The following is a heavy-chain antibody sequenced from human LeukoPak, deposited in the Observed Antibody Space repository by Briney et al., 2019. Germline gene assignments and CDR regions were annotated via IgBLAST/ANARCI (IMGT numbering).Heavy chain of an antibody. V-gene: IGHV4-59*01. CDR1: GGSISSYY. J-gene: IGHJ6*03. D-gene: IGHD5-12*01. Sequence: PSETLSLTCTVSGGSISSYYWSWIRQPPGKGLEWIGYIHYSGSTHCNPSLKSRVTISVDTSKNQVSLKLRSVTAADTAVYYCARTTEGYAGGPGYSYYYYMDVWGTGTTVTVSS. CDR2: IHYSGST. CDR3: ARTTEGYAGGPGYSYYYYMDV.